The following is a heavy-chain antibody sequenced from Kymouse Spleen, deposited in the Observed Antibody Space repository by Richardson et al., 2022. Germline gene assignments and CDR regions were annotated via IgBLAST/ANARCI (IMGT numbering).Heavy chain of an antibody. D-gene: IGHD3-10*01. J-gene: IGHJ4*02. Sequence: QLQLQESGPGLVKPSETLSLTCTVSGGSISSSSYYWGWIRQPPGKGLEWIGSIYYSGSTYYNPSLKSRVTISVDTSKNQFSLKLSSVTAADTAVYYCASRYGSGSSLFDYWGQGTLVTVSS. V-gene: IGHV4-39*01. CDR2: IYYSGST. CDR3: ASRYGSGSSLFDY. CDR1: GGSISSSSYY.